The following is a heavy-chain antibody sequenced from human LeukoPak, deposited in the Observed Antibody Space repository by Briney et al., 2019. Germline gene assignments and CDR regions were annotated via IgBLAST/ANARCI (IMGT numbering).Heavy chain of an antibody. CDR3: AKGDYYDSSGYYAY. D-gene: IGHD3-22*01. CDR1: GFTFSDYY. J-gene: IGHJ4*02. Sequence: GGSLRLSCAASGFTFSDYYMSWIRQAPGKGLEWVSYISSSGSTIYYADSVKGRFTISRDNSKNTVYLQMNSLRAEDTAVYYCAKGDYYDSSGYYAYWGQGTLVTVSS. CDR2: ISSSGSTI. V-gene: IGHV3-11*01.